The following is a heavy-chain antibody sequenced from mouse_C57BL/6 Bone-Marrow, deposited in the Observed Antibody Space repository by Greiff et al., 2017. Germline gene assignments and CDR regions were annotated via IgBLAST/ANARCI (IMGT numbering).Heavy chain of an antibody. Sequence: QVQLQQSGAELMKPGASVKLSCKATGYTFTGYWIEWVKQRPGHGLEWIGEILPGSGSTNYNEKFKGKATFTADTSSNTAYMQLSSLTTEDSAIYYCARKPITTVVAKGEVFGYWGQGTTLTVSS. V-gene: IGHV1-9*01. CDR3: ARKPITTVVAKGEVFGY. CDR1: GYTFTGYW. D-gene: IGHD1-1*01. CDR2: ILPGSGST. J-gene: IGHJ2*01.